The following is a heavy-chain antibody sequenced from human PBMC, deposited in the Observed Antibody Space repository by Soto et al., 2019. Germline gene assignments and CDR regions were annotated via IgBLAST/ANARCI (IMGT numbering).Heavy chain of an antibody. J-gene: IGHJ4*02. Sequence: GASVKVSCKASGYTFTSYYMHWVRQAPGQGLEWMGIINPSGGSTSYAQKFQGRVTMTRDTSTSTVYMELSSLRSEDTAVYYCARGWGIAVAGEITLFDYWGQGTLVTVSS. V-gene: IGHV1-46*03. CDR2: INPSGGST. CDR1: GYTFTSYY. D-gene: IGHD6-19*01. CDR3: ARGWGIAVAGEITLFDY.